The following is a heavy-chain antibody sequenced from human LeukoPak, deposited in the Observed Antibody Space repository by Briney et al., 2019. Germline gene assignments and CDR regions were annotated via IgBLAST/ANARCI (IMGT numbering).Heavy chain of an antibody. V-gene: IGHV4-34*01. CDR3: ARGGGSGSYYKRRPHYYYGMDV. CDR1: GGSFSGYY. Sequence: SETLSLTCAVYGGSFSGYYWSWIRQPPGKGLEWIGEINHSGSTNYNPSLESRVTISVDTSKNQFSLKLSSVTAADTAAYYCARGGGSGSYYKRRPHYYYGMDVWGQGTTVTVSS. CDR2: INHSGST. D-gene: IGHD3-10*01. J-gene: IGHJ6*02.